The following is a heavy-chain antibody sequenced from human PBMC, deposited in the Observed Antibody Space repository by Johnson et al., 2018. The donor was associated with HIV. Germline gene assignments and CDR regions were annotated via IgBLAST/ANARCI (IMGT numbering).Heavy chain of an antibody. Sequence: VQLVESGGGLVKPGGSLRLSCAASGFTFSDYYMSWIRQAPGKGLEWVSYISSSGITIYYADSVKGRFTISRDNAKNSLYLQMNSLRTEDAALYFCARERWLQLGAFDIWGQGTLVTVSS. CDR3: ARERWLQLGAFDI. D-gene: IGHD5-24*01. V-gene: IGHV3-11*04. J-gene: IGHJ3*02. CDR1: GFTFSDYY. CDR2: ISSSGITI.